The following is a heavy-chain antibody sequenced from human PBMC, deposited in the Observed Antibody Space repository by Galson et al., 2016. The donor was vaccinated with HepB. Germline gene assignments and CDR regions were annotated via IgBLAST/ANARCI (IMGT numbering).Heavy chain of an antibody. CDR3: TRETRWYFDL. V-gene: IGHV3-74*01. Sequence: SPRLPCAVSGLDFRSAWLHWVRQTPGKGLVWVSRINADGTATGYADSVKGRFTISRDDAKNTLYLQMNTLRVEDAAVYYCTRETRWYFDLWGRGTLLTVSS. J-gene: IGHJ2*01. CDR1: GLDFRSAW. CDR2: INADGTAT.